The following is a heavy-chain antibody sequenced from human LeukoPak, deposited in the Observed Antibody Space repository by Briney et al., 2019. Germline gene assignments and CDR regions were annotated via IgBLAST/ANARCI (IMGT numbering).Heavy chain of an antibody. CDR3: AKDARLIHLWSIVYYFYYRDV. CDR2: ISGDGNRT. CDR1: GFTFDGHA. V-gene: IGHV3-43*02. D-gene: IGHD5-18*01. Sequence: PGGSLRLSCAASGFTFDGHAMHWVRQAPGKGLEWVSVISGDGNRTYYADSVKGRFTVSRDNSKNSLYLQLNSLRSEDTALYYCAKDARLIHLWSIVYYFYYRDVWGKGTAVTVSS. J-gene: IGHJ6*03.